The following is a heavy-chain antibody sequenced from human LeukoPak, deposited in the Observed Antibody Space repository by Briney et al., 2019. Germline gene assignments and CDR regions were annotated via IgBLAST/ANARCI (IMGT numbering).Heavy chain of an antibody. CDR1: GYTFTSYD. V-gene: IGHV1-8*03. CDR3: ARGQISLAANYYYYYMDV. Sequence: VSVKVSCKASGYTFTSYDINWVRQATGQGLEWMGWMNPNSGNTGYAQKFQGRVTITRNTSISTAYMELSSLRSEDTTVYYCARGQISLAANYYYYYMDVWGKGTTVTVSS. CDR2: MNPNSGNT. D-gene: IGHD3-3*02. J-gene: IGHJ6*03.